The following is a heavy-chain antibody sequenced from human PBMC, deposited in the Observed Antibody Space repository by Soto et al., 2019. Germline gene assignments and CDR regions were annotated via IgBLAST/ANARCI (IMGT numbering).Heavy chain of an antibody. CDR1: GYTFFTYD. Sequence: QVHLVQSGVEVKTPGASVKVSCQASGYTFFTYDISWVRQAPGQGLEWMGWISTYSGYTTYAKKFQCRVTMTTDTSTTTAYVALRSLRSDDTAVYYCLSNHGPPTSEPWFEPWGQGTLVTVSS. J-gene: IGHJ5*02. D-gene: IGHD4-17*01. CDR3: LSNHGPPTSEPWFEP. V-gene: IGHV1-18*01. CDR2: ISTYSGYT.